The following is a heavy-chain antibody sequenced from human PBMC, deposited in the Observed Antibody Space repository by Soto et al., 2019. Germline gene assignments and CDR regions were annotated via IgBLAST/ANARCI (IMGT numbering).Heavy chain of an antibody. D-gene: IGHD1-1*01. CDR1: GFTFSTYG. J-gene: IGHJ3*02. Sequence: QVQLVESGGGVVQPGKSLRLSCAASGFTFSTYGMVWVRQAPGKGLEWVAAISNDGTNKYYADSVKGRFTISRDNSKNTLYLQMDSLRPDDTATYNCAKDAWPTGMVNTPPHFDIWGKGTVVTVSS. V-gene: IGHV3-30*18. CDR3: AKDAWPTGMVNTPPHFDI. CDR2: ISNDGTNK.